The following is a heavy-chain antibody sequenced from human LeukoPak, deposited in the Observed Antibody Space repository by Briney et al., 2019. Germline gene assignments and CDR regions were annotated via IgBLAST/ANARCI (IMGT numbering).Heavy chain of an antibody. Sequence: GASVKVSCKASGCTFTSYDINWVRQATGQGPEWMGWMNPNSGNTGYAQKFRGRVSITRNTSISTAYMELSSLVSEDTAVYYCARLGDLSSDDYWGQGTLVTVSS. V-gene: IGHV1-8*03. D-gene: IGHD3-16*02. CDR2: MNPNSGNT. J-gene: IGHJ4*02. CDR1: GCTFTSYD. CDR3: ARLGDLSSDDY.